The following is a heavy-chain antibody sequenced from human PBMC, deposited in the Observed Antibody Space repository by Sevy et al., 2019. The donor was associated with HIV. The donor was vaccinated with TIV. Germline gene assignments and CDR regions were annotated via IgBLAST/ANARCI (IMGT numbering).Heavy chain of an antibody. J-gene: IGHJ3*02. Sequence: GSLRLSCAASGFILSTYGVHWVRQAPGKGLEWVSFIPYDGSNEYYADSVEGRFTISRDNSKNTVHLQMNRLRPEDTAVYYCANDGYPGVGRCSGGVCYSAFDIWGQGTMVTVSS. CDR1: GFILSTYG. D-gene: IGHD2-8*02. V-gene: IGHV3-30*02. CDR2: IPYDGSNE. CDR3: ANDGYPGVGRCSGGVCYSAFDI.